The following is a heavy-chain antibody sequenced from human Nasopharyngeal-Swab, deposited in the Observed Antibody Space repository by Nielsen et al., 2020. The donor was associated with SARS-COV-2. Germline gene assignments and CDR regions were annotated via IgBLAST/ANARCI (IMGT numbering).Heavy chain of an antibody. CDR3: ASSIRYSGYDLGFDY. V-gene: IGHV4-39*07. J-gene: IGHJ4*02. Sequence: WIRQPPGKGLEWIGSIYYSGSTYYNPSLKSRVTISVDTPKNQFSLKLSSVTAADTAVYYCASSIRYSGYDLGFDYWGQGTLVTVSS. D-gene: IGHD5-12*01. CDR2: IYYSGST.